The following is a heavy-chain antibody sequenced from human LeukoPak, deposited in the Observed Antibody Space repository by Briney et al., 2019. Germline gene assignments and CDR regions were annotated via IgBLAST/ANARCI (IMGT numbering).Heavy chain of an antibody. J-gene: IGHJ4*02. CDR2: ISGSGGST. V-gene: IGHV3-23*01. CDR1: GFTFSSYA. D-gene: IGHD6-13*01. Sequence: PGGSLRLSCAASGFTFSSYAISWVRQAPGRGLEWVSAISGSGGSTYYADSVKGRFTISRDNSKNTLYLQMNSLRAEDTAVYYCAKDSDGVYSSLGYWGQGTLVTVSS. CDR3: AKDSDGVYSSLGY.